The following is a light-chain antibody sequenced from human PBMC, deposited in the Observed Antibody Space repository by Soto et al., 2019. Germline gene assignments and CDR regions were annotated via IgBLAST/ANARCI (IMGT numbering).Light chain of an antibody. J-gene: IGKJ3*01. Sequence: EMVVTRSPGTLSLSPGDGATLSCRASQSVSSSSLAWYRQKPGQAPRLLIYAASNTATGIPDRFSASGSGTDFSLTISRLEPEDFAVYYCHQYRDSPVTFGPGTKVDIK. CDR2: AAS. V-gene: IGKV3-20*01. CDR1: QSVSSSS. CDR3: HQYRDSPVT.